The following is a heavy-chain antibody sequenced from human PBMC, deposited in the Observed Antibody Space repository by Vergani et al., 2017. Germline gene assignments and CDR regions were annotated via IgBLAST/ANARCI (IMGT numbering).Heavy chain of an antibody. J-gene: IGHJ6*02. V-gene: IGHV3-74*01. CDR3: ANSVIAGNVGVAYCDMDV. D-gene: IGHD2/OR15-2a*01. CDR2: IKSYGSIT. Sequence: EVQLVESGGGLIHPGGSLRLSCEGSGFSFSGYWMHWVRQSPEKGLVGVSRIKSYGSITNYADSVKGRFTISRDNAKNTLYLEMNSLRGDDTAIYFCANSVIAGNVGVAYCDMDVWGRGTTVTVSS. CDR1: GFSFSGYW.